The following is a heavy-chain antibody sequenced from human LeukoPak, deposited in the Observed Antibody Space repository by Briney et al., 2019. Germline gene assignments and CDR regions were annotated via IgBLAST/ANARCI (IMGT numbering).Heavy chain of an antibody. CDR3: ARSWTRYTPDY. D-gene: IGHD6-13*01. CDR2: IYYSGST. Sequence: SETLSLTCTVSGGSISSYYWSWIRQPPGKGLEWIGYIYYSGSTNYNPSLKSRVTISVDTSKNQFSLKLSSVTAADTAAYYCARSWTRYTPDYWGQGTLVTVSS. V-gene: IGHV4-59*01. CDR1: GGSISSYY. J-gene: IGHJ4*02.